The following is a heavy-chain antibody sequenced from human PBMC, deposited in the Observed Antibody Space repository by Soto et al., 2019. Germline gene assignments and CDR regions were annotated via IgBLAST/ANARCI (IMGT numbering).Heavy chain of an antibody. CDR3: ARGNFFDWLPLDNYYNNGMNF. J-gene: IGHJ6*04. CDR1: GFTFSSYG. CDR2: IWYDGSNK. V-gene: IGHV3-33*01. D-gene: IGHD3-9*01. Sequence: PGGSLRLSCAASGFTFSSYGMHWVRQAPGKGLEWVAVIWYDGSNKYYADSVKGRFTISRDNSKNTLYLQMNSLRAEDTAVYYWARGNFFDWLPLDNYYNNGMNFGGKGPRVTFSS.